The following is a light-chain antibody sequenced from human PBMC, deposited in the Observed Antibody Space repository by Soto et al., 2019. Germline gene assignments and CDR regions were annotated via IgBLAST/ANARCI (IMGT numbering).Light chain of an antibody. V-gene: IGKV4-1*01. CDR2: WAS. CDR3: QQYYSTPTWT. Sequence: DIVMTQSPDSLAVSLGERATINCKSSQSVLYSSNNKNYLAWYQQKPGQPPKLLIYWASTRESGLPDRFSGSGSGTDFTLTISSLQAEDVAVYYCQQYYSTPTWTFGQGTKVEI. CDR1: QSVLYSSNNKNY. J-gene: IGKJ1*01.